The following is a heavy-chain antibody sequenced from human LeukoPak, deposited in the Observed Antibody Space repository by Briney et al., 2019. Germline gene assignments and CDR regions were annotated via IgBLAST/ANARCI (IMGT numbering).Heavy chain of an antibody. CDR3: ASPAPYDSSGYGAFDI. CDR2: IYYSGST. CDR1: GGSISSYY. D-gene: IGHD3-22*01. V-gene: IGHV4-59*08. J-gene: IGHJ3*02. Sequence: SETLSLTCTVPGGSISSYYWSWIRQPPGKGLEWIGYIYYSGSTNYNPSLKSRVTISVDTSKNQFSLKLSSVTAADTAVYYCASPAPYDSSGYGAFDIWGQGTMVTVSS.